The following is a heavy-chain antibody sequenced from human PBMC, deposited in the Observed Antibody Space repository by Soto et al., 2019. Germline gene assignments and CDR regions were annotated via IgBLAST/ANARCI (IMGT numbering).Heavy chain of an antibody. V-gene: IGHV1-69*13. CDR3: ARLYGGYVARFDY. D-gene: IGHD5-12*01. CDR2: IIPIFGTA. Sequence: SVEVSWKGSGGAFSSYSISWVLQAPGQGLEWMGGIIPIFGTANYAQKFQGRVTITADESTSTAYMELSSLRSEDTAVYYCARLYGGYVARFDYWGQGTLVTVSS. J-gene: IGHJ4*02. CDR1: GGAFSSYS.